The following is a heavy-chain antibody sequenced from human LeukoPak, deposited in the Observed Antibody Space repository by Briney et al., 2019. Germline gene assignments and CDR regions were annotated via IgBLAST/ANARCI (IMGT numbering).Heavy chain of an antibody. D-gene: IGHD3-22*01. CDR1: RFTFSSYW. CDR3: ASAYYSDTRGFDY. Sequence: GGSLRLSCAASRFTFSSYWMHWVRQAPGKGLVWVSRINSDGSSTSYADSVKGRFTISRDNAKNTLYLQMNSLRAEDTAVYYCASAYYSDTRGFDYWGQGTLVTVSS. V-gene: IGHV3-74*01. CDR2: INSDGSST. J-gene: IGHJ4*02.